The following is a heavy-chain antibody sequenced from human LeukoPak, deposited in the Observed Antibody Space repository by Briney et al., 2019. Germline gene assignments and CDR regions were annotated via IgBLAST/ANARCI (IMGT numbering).Heavy chain of an antibody. Sequence: GGSLRLSCAASGFTFSSYWMSRVRQVSGKGLEWVANIKPDGSEEYYVDSVKGRFTISRDNAEKSLYLQMNSLRVEDTAVYYCTLVTRATAAVDYWGQGTLVTVSS. J-gene: IGHJ4*02. V-gene: IGHV3-7*01. CDR1: GFTFSSYW. CDR2: IKPDGSEE. CDR3: TLVTRATAAVDY. D-gene: IGHD6-13*01.